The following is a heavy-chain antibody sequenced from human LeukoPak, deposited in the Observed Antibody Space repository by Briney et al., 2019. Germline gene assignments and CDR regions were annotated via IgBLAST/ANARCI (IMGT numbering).Heavy chain of an antibody. CDR1: GGSISSYD. V-gene: IGHV4-59*04. J-gene: IGHJ4*02. D-gene: IGHD3-10*01. Sequence: SETLSLTCTVSGGSISSYDWSWIRQPPGKGLEWVGYIYYSGSTYYNPSLKSRVTISVDTSKNQFSLRLISVTAADTAVYYCARLWFGHYYFDYWGQGTLVTVSS. CDR2: IYYSGST. CDR3: ARLWFGHYYFDY.